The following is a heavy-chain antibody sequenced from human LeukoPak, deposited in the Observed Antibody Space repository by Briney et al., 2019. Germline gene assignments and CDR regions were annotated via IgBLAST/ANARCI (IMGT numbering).Heavy chain of an antibody. J-gene: IGHJ4*02. D-gene: IGHD5-18*01. CDR3: AKSDGIQLWYPLDY. V-gene: IGHV3-48*01. CDR1: GFTFSSYS. Sequence: GGSLRLSCAASGFTFSSYSMNWVRQAPGKGLEWVSYISSSSSTIYYADSVKGRFTISRDNSKNTLYLQMNSLRAEDTAVYYCAKSDGIQLWYPLDYWGQGTLVTVSS. CDR2: ISSSSSTI.